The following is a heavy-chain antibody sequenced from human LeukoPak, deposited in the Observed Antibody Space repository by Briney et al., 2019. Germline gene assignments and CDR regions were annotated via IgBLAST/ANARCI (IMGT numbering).Heavy chain of an antibody. J-gene: IGHJ4*02. D-gene: IGHD1-26*01. CDR2: IIPIFGTA. CDR3: ARDNSRSYRFPY. CDR1: GCSFSSYA. Sequence: SVKVSCKASGCSFSSYAISWVRQAPGQGLEWVGGIIPIFGTANYAQKFHGRVTITADKSTSTAYMELSSLRSDDTAVYYCARDNSRSYRFPYWGQGTMVTVSS. V-gene: IGHV1-69*06.